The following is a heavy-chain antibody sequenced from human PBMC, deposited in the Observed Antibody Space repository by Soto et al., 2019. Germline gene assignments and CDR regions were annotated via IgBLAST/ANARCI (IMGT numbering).Heavy chain of an antibody. V-gene: IGHV5-51*01. CDR1: GYIFSSYW. Sequence: PGESLKISCKGSGYIFSSYWIGWVRQMPGKGLEWMGITHGGDANTRYSPSFEGQVTISTDKSITTAYLQWSSLKASDTATYFSDSSGYTRCFDYWGQGTLVTVSS. CDR2: THGGDANT. CDR3: DSSGYTRCFDY. J-gene: IGHJ4*02. D-gene: IGHD3-22*01.